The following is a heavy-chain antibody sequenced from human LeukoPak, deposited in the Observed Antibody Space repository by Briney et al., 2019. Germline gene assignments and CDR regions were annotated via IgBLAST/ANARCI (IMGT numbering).Heavy chain of an antibody. CDR1: GFTFSSYA. J-gene: IGHJ5*02. CDR2: ISGSGGST. V-gene: IGHV3-23*01. Sequence: GGSLRLSCAASGFTFSSYAMSWVRQAPGKGLEWVSAISGSGGSTYYADSVKGRFTISRDNSKNTLYLQMNSLRAEDTAVYYCAKDSSGPGKGDWFDPWGQGTLVTVSS. CDR3: AKDSSGPGKGDWFDP. D-gene: IGHD3-22*01.